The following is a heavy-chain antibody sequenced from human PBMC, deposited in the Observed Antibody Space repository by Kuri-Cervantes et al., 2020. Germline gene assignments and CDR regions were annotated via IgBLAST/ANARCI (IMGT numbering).Heavy chain of an antibody. CDR1: GFTFSDYS. D-gene: IGHD3-10*01. CDR2: IKSKTDGGTT. Sequence: GGSLRLSCAASGFTFSDYSLNWVRQAPGKGLEWVGRIKSKTDGGTTDYAAPVKGRFTISRDDSKNTLYLQMNSLKTEDTAVYYCTTDRTYITMVRGVIPTHTNDAFDIWGQGTMVTVSS. J-gene: IGHJ3*02. CDR3: TTDRTYITMVRGVIPTHTNDAFDI. V-gene: IGHV3-15*01.